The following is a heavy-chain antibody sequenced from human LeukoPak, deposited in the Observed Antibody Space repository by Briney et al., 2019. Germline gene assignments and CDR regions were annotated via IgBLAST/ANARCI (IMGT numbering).Heavy chain of an antibody. CDR2: ISSSSTYI. Sequence: GGSLRLSCSASGFTFTSYTMTWVRQAPGKGLEWVSSISSSSTYIYYADSVKGRFTISRDNAKNSLYLRMNSLRAEDTAVYYCARSYGSGYITYYFDYWGQGTLVTVSS. D-gene: IGHD3-10*01. J-gene: IGHJ4*02. CDR1: GFTFTSYT. V-gene: IGHV3-21*01. CDR3: ARSYGSGYITYYFDY.